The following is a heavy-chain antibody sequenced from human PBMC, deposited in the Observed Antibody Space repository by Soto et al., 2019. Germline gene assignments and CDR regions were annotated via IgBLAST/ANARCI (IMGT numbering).Heavy chain of an antibody. J-gene: IGHJ4*02. V-gene: IGHV1-58*01. CDR1: GFTFTSSA. CDR2: IVVGSGNT. Sequence: ASVKVSCKASGFTFTSSAVQWVRQARGQRLEWIGWIVVGSGNTNYAQKFQERVTITRDMSTSTAYMELSSLRSEDTAVYYCAADTDYGDFSYFDYWGQGTLVTVSS. D-gene: IGHD4-17*01. CDR3: AADTDYGDFSYFDY.